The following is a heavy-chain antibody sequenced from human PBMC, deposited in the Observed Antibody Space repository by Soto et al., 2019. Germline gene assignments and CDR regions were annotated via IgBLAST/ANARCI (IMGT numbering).Heavy chain of an antibody. CDR1: GGSFSGYY. Sequence: SETLSLTCAVYGGSFSGYYWSWIHQPPGKGLEWIGEINHSGSTNYNPSLKSRVTIAVDTSKNQFSLKLSSVTAADTAVYYCARGRPQYYYYYGMDVWGQGTTVTVSS. CDR3: ARGRPQYYYYYGMDV. CDR2: INHSGST. V-gene: IGHV4-34*01. J-gene: IGHJ6*02.